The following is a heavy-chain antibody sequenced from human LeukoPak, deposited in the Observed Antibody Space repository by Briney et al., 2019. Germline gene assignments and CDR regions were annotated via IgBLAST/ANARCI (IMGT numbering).Heavy chain of an antibody. Sequence: SETLSLTCAVYGGSFSGYCWSWIRQPPGKGLEWIGEINHSGSTNYNPSLKSRVTISVDTSKNQFSLKLSSVTAADTAVYYCARDRYYYDSSGYYWLFDYWGQGTLVTVSS. J-gene: IGHJ4*02. D-gene: IGHD3-22*01. V-gene: IGHV4-34*01. CDR1: GGSFSGYC. CDR2: INHSGST. CDR3: ARDRYYYDSSGYYWLFDY.